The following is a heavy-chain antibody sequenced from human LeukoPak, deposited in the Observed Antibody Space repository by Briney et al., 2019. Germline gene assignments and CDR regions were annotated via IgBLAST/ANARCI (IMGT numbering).Heavy chain of an antibody. CDR1: GFTVSSNY. V-gene: IGHV4-59*02. J-gene: IGHJ5*02. D-gene: IGHD5-18*01. Sequence: PGGSLRLSCAASGFTVSSNYMSWIRQPPGKGLEWIGYIYYSGSTNYNPSLKSRVTISVDTSKNQFSLKLSSVTAADTAVYYCARGKYTSPPWFDPWGQGTLVTVSS. CDR3: ARGKYTSPPWFDP. CDR2: IYYSGST.